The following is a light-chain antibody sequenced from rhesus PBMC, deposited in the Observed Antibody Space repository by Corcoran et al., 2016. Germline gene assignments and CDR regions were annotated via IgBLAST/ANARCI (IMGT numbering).Light chain of an antibody. CDR2: KAS. Sequence: DIQMTQSPSSLSASVGDTVTITCRASQSIGSWLAWYQQKPGKAPNLLIYKASALQSGGPSRFSGSGSGTDSTLTISSLQSEDFATYYCQQYNSSPYSFGQGTKVEIK. J-gene: IGKJ2*01. CDR3: QQYNSSPYS. CDR1: QSIGSW. V-gene: IGKV1-22*01.